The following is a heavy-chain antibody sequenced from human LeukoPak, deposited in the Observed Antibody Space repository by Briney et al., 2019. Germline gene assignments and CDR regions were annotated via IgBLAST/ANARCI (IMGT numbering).Heavy chain of an antibody. CDR2: IKSKTDGGTT. Sequence: GGSLRLSCAASGFTFSHALMNWVRQAPGKGLEWVGRIKSKTDGGTTDYSAPMKGRFTISRDDSKNTLYLQMNSLKTEDTAVYYCTTDDSMIVVVLDAFDIWGQGTMVTVSS. V-gene: IGHV3-15*01. J-gene: IGHJ3*02. D-gene: IGHD3-22*01. CDR3: TTDDSMIVVVLDAFDI. CDR1: GFTFSHAL.